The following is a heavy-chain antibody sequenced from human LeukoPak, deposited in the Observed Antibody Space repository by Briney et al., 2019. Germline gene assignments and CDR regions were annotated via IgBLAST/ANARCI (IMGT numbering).Heavy chain of an antibody. D-gene: IGHD3-3*01. CDR2: IYYSGST. CDR1: GGSISSSSYY. Sequence: KPSETLSLTCTVSGGSISSSSYYWGWIRQPPGKGLEWIGSIYYSGSTYYNPSLKSRVTISVDTSKNQFSLKLSSVTAADTAVYYCARGRFLEWLLYPIFDYWGQGTLVTVSS. V-gene: IGHV4-39*07. J-gene: IGHJ4*02. CDR3: ARGRFLEWLLYPIFDY.